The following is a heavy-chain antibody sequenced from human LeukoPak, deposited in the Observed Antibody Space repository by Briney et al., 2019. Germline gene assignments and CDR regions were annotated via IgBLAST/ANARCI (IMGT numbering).Heavy chain of an antibody. CDR2: IYYSGST. D-gene: IGHD2-21*02. CDR1: GGSISSGDYY. V-gene: IGHV4-30-4*01. J-gene: IGHJ4*02. CDR3: ATHPGYGDRSSDY. Sequence: PSQTLSLTCTVSGGSISSGDYYWSWNRQTPGKGLEWIGYIYYSGSTYYNPSLRSRVTISVDTSKNQFSLKLSSVTAADTAVYYCATHPGYGDRSSDYWGQGTLVTVSS.